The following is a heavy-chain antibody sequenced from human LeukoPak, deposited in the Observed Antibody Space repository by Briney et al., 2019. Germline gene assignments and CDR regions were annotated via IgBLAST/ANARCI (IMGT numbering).Heavy chain of an antibody. J-gene: IGHJ4*02. CDR1: GFTFSSYS. V-gene: IGHV3-21*01. Sequence: GGSLRLSCAASGFTFSSYSMNWVRQAPGKGLEWVSSISSSSSYIYYADSVKGRFTISRDNAKNSLYLQMNSLRAEDTAVYYCARVVTATAGTFDYWGQGTLVTVSS. CDR3: ARVVTATAGTFDY. D-gene: IGHD6-13*01. CDR2: ISSSSSYI.